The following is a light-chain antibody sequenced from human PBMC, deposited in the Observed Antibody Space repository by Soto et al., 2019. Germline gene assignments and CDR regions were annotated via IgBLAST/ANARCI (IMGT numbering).Light chain of an antibody. J-gene: IGLJ1*01. CDR3: ISYTVSRSYV. V-gene: IGLV2-14*01. Sequence: QSALTQPASVSGFPGQSITISCSGTSSDIGTYDHVAWFQQFPGKTPKLVIYSVSDRPSGVSYRFSGSKSGNTASLTISGLQADDEADYYCISYTVSRSYVFGTGTKVTV. CDR1: SSDIGTYDH. CDR2: SVS.